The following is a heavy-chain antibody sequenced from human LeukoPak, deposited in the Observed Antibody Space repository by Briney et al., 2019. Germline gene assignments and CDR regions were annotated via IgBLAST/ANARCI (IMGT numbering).Heavy chain of an antibody. CDR3: ARQSSGYYYGWFDP. Sequence: PSETLSLTCTVSGGSILDSTYYWAWIRQPPGKGLEWIATIFYNGNTHYNPSLKSRVTMSVDTVKNQFSLNLNSATAADTAVYYCARQSSGYYYGWFDPWGQGTLVTVSS. CDR2: IFYNGNT. CDR1: GGSILDSTYY. V-gene: IGHV4-39*01. J-gene: IGHJ5*02. D-gene: IGHD3-22*01.